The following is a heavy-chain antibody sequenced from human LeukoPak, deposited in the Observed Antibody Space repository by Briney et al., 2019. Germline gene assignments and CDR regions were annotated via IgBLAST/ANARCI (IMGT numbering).Heavy chain of an antibody. Sequence: PGGSLRLSCAASEFTFSRYAMSWVRQAPGKGLEWVSPISGTGGSTYYADSVKGRFTISRDNSKNTMYLQMNSLRAEDTAVYYCAKFQANYYDSSGYGCFDYWGQGTLVTVSS. CDR2: ISGTGGST. D-gene: IGHD3-22*01. V-gene: IGHV3-23*01. CDR3: AKFQANYYDSSGYGCFDY. CDR1: EFTFSRYA. J-gene: IGHJ4*02.